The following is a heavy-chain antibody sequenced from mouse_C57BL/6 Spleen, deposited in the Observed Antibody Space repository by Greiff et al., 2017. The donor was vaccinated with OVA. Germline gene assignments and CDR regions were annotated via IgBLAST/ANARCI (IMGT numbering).Heavy chain of an antibody. D-gene: IGHD2-3*01. CDR3: TREGLLPFDY. CDR2: IDPETGGT. CDR1: GYTFTDYE. Sequence: QVQLQQSGAELVRPGASVTLSCKASGYTFTDYEMHWVKQTPVHGLEWIGAIDPETGGTAYNQKFKGKAILTADKSSSTAYMELRSLTSEDSAVYYCTREGLLPFDYWGQGTTLTVSS. V-gene: IGHV1-15*01. J-gene: IGHJ2*01.